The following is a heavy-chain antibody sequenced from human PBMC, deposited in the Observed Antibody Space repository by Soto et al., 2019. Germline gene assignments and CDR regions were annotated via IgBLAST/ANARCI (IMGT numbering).Heavy chain of an antibody. CDR3: ARSRPVLGPPMPMDV. CDR2: INAGNGNT. J-gene: IGHJ6*02. CDR1: GYTFTSYA. V-gene: IGHV1-3*01. D-gene: IGHD2-2*01. Sequence: QVQLVQSGAEVKKPGASVKVSCKASGYTFTSYAMHWVRQAPGQRLEWMGWINAGNGNTKYSQKFQGRVTITRDTSASTAYMELSSLRSEDTAVYYCARSRPVLGPPMPMDVWGQGTTVTVSS.